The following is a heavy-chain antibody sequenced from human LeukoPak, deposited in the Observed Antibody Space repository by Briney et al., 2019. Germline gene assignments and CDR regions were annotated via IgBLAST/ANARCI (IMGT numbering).Heavy chain of an antibody. J-gene: IGHJ5*02. CDR1: GGSISSYY. CDR2: IYYTGTT. D-gene: IGHD6-19*01. CDR3: ARCVAVAAWFDP. V-gene: IGHV4-59*08. Sequence: PSETLSLTCNVSGGSISSYYWSWLRQPPGRGLEWIGYIYYTGTTNYNPSLESRATISVDTSKTQFSLKLSSVNAADTAVYYCARCVAVAAWFDPWGQGTLVTVSS.